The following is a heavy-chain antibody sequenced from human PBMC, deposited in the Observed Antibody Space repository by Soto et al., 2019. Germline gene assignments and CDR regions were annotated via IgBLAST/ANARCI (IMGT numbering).Heavy chain of an antibody. V-gene: IGHV4-30-2*01. CDR3: ARLPGP. J-gene: IGHJ5*02. CDR1: GGSISSGGYS. Sequence: QLQLQESGSGLVKPSQTLSLTCAVSGGSISSGGYSWSWIRQPPGKGLEWIGYIYHSGSTYYNPPPKTSVPIPEDRPRNQFPLKLGSVPPANPAVFSCARLPGPGAQGTRVPFSS. CDR2: IYHSGST.